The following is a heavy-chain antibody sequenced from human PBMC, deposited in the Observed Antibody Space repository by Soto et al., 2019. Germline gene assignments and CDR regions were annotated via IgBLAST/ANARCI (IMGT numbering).Heavy chain of an antibody. J-gene: IGHJ4*02. D-gene: IGHD1-26*01. CDR2: INHSGST. Sequence: PSETLSLTCAVYGGSFSCYYWSWIRQPPGKGLEWIGEINHSGSTNYNPSLKSRVTISVDTSKNQFSLKLSSVTAADTAVYYCARGGRSSGSYYGYWGQGTLVTVSS. V-gene: IGHV4-34*01. CDR1: GGSFSCYY. CDR3: ARGGRSSGSYYGY.